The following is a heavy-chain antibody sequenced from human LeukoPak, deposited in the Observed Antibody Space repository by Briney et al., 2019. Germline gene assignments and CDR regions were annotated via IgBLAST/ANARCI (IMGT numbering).Heavy chain of an antibody. CDR3: VRVFAGDSEDFDY. CDR2: IYYSGST. J-gene: IGHJ4*02. V-gene: IGHV4-61*01. CDR1: GGSVSSGSYY. D-gene: IGHD2-21*02. Sequence: SETLSLTCTVSGGSVSSGSYYWSWIRQPPGKGLEWIGYIYYSGSTNYNPSLKSRVTISVDTSKNQFSLKLSSVTAADTAVYYCVRVFAGDSEDFDYWGQGTLVTVSS.